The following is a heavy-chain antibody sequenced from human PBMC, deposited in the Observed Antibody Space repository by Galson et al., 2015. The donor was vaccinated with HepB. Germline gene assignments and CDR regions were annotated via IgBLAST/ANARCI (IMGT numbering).Heavy chain of an antibody. CDR1: GYTFIGQY. J-gene: IGHJ5*02. V-gene: IGHV1-2*06. D-gene: IGHD3-10*01. Sequence: SVKVSCKASGYTFIGQYMHWVRQAPGQGLEWMGRINPNSGGTNYAQKFQGRVTMTRDTSISTAHMELSRLRSDDTAVYYCARDRSRAYGSGSYSGVWFDPWGQGTLVTVSS. CDR3: ARDRSRAYGSGSYSGVWFDP. CDR2: INPNSGGT.